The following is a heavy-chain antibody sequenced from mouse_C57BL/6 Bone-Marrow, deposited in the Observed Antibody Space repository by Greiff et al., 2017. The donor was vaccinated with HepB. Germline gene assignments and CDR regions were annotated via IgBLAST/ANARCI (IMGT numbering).Heavy chain of an antibody. CDR1: GYTFTSYW. J-gene: IGHJ2*01. V-gene: IGHV1-64*01. CDR2: IHPNSGST. CDR3: ARGLHGSKGY. Sequence: QVQLKQPGAELVKPGASVKLSCKASGYTFTSYWMHWVKQRPGQGLEWIGMIHPNSGSTNYNEKFKSKATLTVDKSSSTVYMQLSSLTSEDSAVYYCARGLHGSKGYWGQGTTLTVSS. D-gene: IGHD1-1*01.